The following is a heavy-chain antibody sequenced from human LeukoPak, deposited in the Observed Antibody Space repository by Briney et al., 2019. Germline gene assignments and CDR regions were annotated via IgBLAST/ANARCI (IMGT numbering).Heavy chain of an antibody. D-gene: IGHD3-10*01. Sequence: SVKVACKASGGTFSSYTISWVRQAPGQGLDWMGRIIPILGIANYAQKFQGRVTITADKSTSTAYMELSSLRSEDTAVYYCARARDYYGSGSYGMDVWGQGTTVTVSS. CDR1: GGTFSSYT. CDR3: ARARDYYGSGSYGMDV. CDR2: IIPILGIA. V-gene: IGHV1-69*02. J-gene: IGHJ6*02.